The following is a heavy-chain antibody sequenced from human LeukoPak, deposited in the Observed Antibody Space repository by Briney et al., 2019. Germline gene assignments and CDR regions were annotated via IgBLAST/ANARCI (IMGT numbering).Heavy chain of an antibody. CDR1: GYTFTSYY. V-gene: IGHV1-46*01. CDR2: INPSGGST. D-gene: IGHD2-2*01. J-gene: IGHJ3*02. CDR3: ARGDSQRRGIVVVPAAPDAFDI. Sequence: ASVKVSCKASGYTFTSYYMHWVRQAPGQGLEWMGIINPSGGSTSYAQKFQGRVTMTRDMSTSTAYMELSSLRSEDTAVYYCARGDSQRRGIVVVPAAPDAFDIWGQGTMVTVSS.